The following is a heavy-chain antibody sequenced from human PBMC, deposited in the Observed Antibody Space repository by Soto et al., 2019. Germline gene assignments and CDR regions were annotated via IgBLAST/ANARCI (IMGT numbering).Heavy chain of an antibody. CDR2: VVPIFDRE. V-gene: IGHV1-69*13. Sequence: SVKVTCKACGGSFHSYSISLVLQAPGQRLEGVGRVVPIFDRENLAQKVQGRVTITADESTSIGYMELSGVRSEDTAGYYCARAAASDCDIWCGYLFDPRGKGTLGTLSS. CDR3: ARAAASDCDIWCGYLFDP. D-gene: IGHD3-3*01. J-gene: IGHJ5*02. CDR1: GGSFHSYS.